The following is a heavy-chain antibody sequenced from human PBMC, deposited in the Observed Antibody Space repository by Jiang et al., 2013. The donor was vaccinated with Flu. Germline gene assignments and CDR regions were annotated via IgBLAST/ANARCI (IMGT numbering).Heavy chain of an antibody. CDR3: ARIKGYDRNAFDI. CDR1: TSGMC. V-gene: IGHV2-70*01. CDR2: IDWDDDK. J-gene: IGHJ3*02. Sequence: TSGMCVSWTPSRPQGRPLEWLALIDWDDDKYYSTSLKTRLTISKDTSKNQVVLTMTNMDPVDTATYYCARIKGYDRNAFDIWGQGTKVTVSS. D-gene: IGHD3-22*01.